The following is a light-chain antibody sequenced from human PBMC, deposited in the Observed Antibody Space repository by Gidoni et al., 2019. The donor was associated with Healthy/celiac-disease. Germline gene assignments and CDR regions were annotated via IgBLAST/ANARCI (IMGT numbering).Light chain of an antibody. CDR3: QQYDNWPRT. V-gene: IGKV3D-15*01. Sequence: ELVMTQSPATLPVSPGERATLTCRASQSVSSNLAWYQQKPGQAPRLLIYGASNRATGIPARFSGSGSGTEFTLTISSLQSEDFAVYYCQQYDNWPRTFGQXTKVEIK. CDR2: GAS. J-gene: IGKJ1*01. CDR1: QSVSSN.